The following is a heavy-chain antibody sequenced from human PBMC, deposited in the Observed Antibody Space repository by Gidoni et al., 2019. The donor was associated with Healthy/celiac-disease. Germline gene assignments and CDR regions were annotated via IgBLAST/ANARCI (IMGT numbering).Heavy chain of an antibody. CDR1: GFTFSSYA. D-gene: IGHD6-19*01. V-gene: IGHV3-23*01. CDR3: AKERRGIAVAKRDDAFDI. CDR2: ISGSGGST. Sequence: EVQLLESGGGLVQPGESLRLSCAASGFTFSSYAMSWVRQAPGKGLEGVAAISGSGGSTYYADSVKGRFTISRDNSKNTLYLQMNSLRAEDTAVYYCAKERRGIAVAKRDDAFDIWGQGTMVTVSS. J-gene: IGHJ3*02.